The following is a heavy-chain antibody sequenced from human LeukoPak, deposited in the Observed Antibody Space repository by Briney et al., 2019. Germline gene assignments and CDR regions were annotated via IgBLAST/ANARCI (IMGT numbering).Heavy chain of an antibody. CDR1: GFSFSNYG. D-gene: IGHD2-2*01. CDR3: AKDLPAAYFDY. V-gene: IGHV3-30*02. CDR2: VRSDGGIK. Sequence: GGSLRLSCAASGFSFSNYGMHWVRQAPGKGLEWVAFVRSDGGIKYYADSVKGRFTISRDNSRTTLHLQMNSLRAEDTAVYHCAKDLPAAYFDYWGQGTLVTVSS. J-gene: IGHJ4*02.